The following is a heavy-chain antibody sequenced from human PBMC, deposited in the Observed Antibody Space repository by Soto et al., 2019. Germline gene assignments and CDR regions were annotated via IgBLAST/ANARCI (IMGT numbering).Heavy chain of an antibody. Sequence: SETLSLTCTVSGGSISSGGYYWSWIRQHPGKGLEWIGYIYYSGSTYYNPSLKSRVTISVDTSKNQFSLKLSSVTAADTAVYYCARVGGSGSYQDYYYYGMDVWGQGTTVTVSS. D-gene: IGHD3-10*01. J-gene: IGHJ6*02. CDR3: ARVGGSGSYQDYYYYGMDV. CDR1: GGSISSGGYY. CDR2: IYYSGST. V-gene: IGHV4-31*03.